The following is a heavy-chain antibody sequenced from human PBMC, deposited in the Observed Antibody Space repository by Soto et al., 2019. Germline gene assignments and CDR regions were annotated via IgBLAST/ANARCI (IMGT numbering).Heavy chain of an antibody. V-gene: IGHV3-48*03. D-gene: IGHD1-26*01. CDR1: GFTLSDYE. CDR2: ISTGSSTI. Sequence: DVQLVESGGGLVQSGGSLRLSCRASGFTLSDYEMHWVRQAPGKGLEWVSYISTGSSTIYYADSVQGRFTISRDNANKSRFLEMNSRRPEDTAVYYCARVRAGAANGYSGMDVWGQGTTVTVSS. J-gene: IGHJ6*02. CDR3: ARVRAGAANGYSGMDV.